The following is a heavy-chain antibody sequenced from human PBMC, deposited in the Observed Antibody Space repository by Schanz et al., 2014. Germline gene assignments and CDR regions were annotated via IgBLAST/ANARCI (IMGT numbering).Heavy chain of an antibody. V-gene: IGHV3-30*04. CDR3: ARDLAGGGNDV. Sequence: QVELVESGGGVVQPGRCLRLSCAASGFIFSYYTIHWVRQAPGKGLEWVAVISDDGSRRHYADFVTGRFTISRDNSKDTVYLQMNSLRAEDTAVYYCARDLAGGGNDVWGQGTLVTVSS. J-gene: IGHJ4*02. CDR1: GFIFSYYT. D-gene: IGHD2-15*01. CDR2: ISDDGSRR.